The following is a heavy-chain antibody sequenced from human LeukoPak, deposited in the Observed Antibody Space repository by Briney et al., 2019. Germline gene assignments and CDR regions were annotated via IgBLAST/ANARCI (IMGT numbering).Heavy chain of an antibody. V-gene: IGHV4-4*02. CDR2: IYYTGSR. Sequence: SETLSLTCVVSGASISSSDWWSWVRQSPGKGLEWIGEIYYTGSRNYNPSLKSRVAMSVDTSKNQFSLELTSVTAADTAVYYCARLDRSYYYMDVWGKGTTVTVSS. CDR1: GASISSSDW. J-gene: IGHJ6*03. CDR3: ARLDRSYYYMDV. D-gene: IGHD2-2*03.